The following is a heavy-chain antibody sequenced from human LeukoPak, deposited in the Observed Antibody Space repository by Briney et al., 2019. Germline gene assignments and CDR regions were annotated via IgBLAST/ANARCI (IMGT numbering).Heavy chain of an antibody. CDR3: ARGGSSGNYYLLDY. D-gene: IGHD3-22*01. J-gene: IGHJ4*02. CDR1: GFTVSSNY. V-gene: IGHV3-66*01. Sequence: GGSLRLSCAASGFTVSSNYMSWVRQAPGKGLEWVSVIYSGGSTYYADSVKGRFTISRDNSKNTLYLQMNSLRAEDTAVYYCARGGSSGNYYLLDYWGQGTLVTVSS. CDR2: IYSGGST.